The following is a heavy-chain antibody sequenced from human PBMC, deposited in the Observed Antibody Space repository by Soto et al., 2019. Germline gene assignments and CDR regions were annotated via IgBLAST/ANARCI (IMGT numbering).Heavy chain of an antibody. CDR2: FDPETGET. J-gene: IGHJ4*02. D-gene: IGHD5-12*01. CDR3: AKDLASGAYDYYFDY. Sequence: QVQLVQSGAEVKKPGASVKVSCKVSGYTLTGLSMHWVRQAPGKGLEWMGGFDPETGETIYAQRFQGRVTVTEDTSTDTVYMELSSLRSEDTAVYYCAKDLASGAYDYYFDYWGQGSLVTVSS. CDR1: GYTLTGLS. V-gene: IGHV1-24*01.